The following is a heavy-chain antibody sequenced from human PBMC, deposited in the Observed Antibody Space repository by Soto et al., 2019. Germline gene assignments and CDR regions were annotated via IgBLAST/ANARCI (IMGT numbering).Heavy chain of an antibody. Sequence: EVQLVESGGGLVKPGGSLRLSCAASGFTFSSYSMNWVRQAPGKGLEWVSSISSSSSYIYYADSVKGRFTISRDNAKNSLYLQMNSLRAEDTAVYYCVGVVVVLAAMPGGVDPDYWGQGTLVTVSS. CDR2: ISSSSSYI. J-gene: IGHJ4*02. D-gene: IGHD2-2*01. CDR1: GFTFSSYS. CDR3: VGVVVVLAAMPGGVDPDY. V-gene: IGHV3-21*01.